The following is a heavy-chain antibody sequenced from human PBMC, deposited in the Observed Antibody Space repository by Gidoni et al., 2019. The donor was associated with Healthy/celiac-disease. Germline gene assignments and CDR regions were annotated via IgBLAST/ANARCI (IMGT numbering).Heavy chain of an antibody. CDR2: ISSSSSYI. CDR1: GFPFSSYS. V-gene: IGHV3-21*01. Sequence: EVQLVGSGGGLVKPGGSLRLSCAASGFPFSSYSMNWGRQAPGKGLEWVSSISSSSSYIYYADSVKGRFTISRDNAKNSLYLQMNSLRAEDTAVYYCARDVGTLGVADMDVWGKGTTVTVSS. D-gene: IGHD6-19*01. J-gene: IGHJ6*03. CDR3: ARDVGTLGVADMDV.